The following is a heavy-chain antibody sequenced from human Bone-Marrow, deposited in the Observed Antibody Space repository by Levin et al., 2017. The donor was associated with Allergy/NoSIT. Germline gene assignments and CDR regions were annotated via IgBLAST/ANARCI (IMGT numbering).Heavy chain of an antibody. J-gene: IGHJ4*02. CDR2: ISYGGSNK. V-gene: IGHV3-30-3*01. CDR1: GFTFSSYA. D-gene: IGHD3-3*01. CDR3: ARDYDFWSGYPRTSAYPDY. Sequence: GGSLRLSCAASGFTFSSYAMHWVRQAPGKGLEWVAVISYGGSNKYYADSVKGRFTISRDNSKNTLYLQMNSLRAEDTAVYYCARDYDFWSGYPRTSAYPDYWGQGTLVTVSS.